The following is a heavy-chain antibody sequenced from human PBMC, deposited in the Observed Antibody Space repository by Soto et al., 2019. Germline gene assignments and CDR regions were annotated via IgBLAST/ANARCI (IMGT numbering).Heavy chain of an antibody. CDR1: GFTVSSKY. D-gene: IGHD6-25*01. J-gene: IGHJ4*02. Sequence: EVQLVESGGGLVQPGGSLRLSCVASGFTVSSKYMSWVRQAPGKGLEWVSVLYSGGSTYYADSVRDRFTISRDNSRNTVYLQLSCVGVDDTAMCYCAVARRVERLRDFDYWGRGTLVTVSS. CDR3: AVARRVERLRDFDY. CDR2: LYSGGST. V-gene: IGHV3-66*01.